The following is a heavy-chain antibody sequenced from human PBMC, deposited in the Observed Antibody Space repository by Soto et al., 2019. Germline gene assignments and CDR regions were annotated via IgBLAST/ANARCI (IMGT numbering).Heavy chain of an antibody. CDR2: ISYDGSNK. D-gene: IGHD6-13*01. Sequence: QVQLVESGGGVVQPGRSLRLSCAASGFTFSSYGMHWVRQAPGKGLEWVAVISYDGSNKYYADSVKGRFTISRDNSKNTLYLQMNSLRAEDTAVYYCAKEIAAARPGPWGQGTLVTVSS. V-gene: IGHV3-30*18. CDR3: AKEIAAARPGP. CDR1: GFTFSSYG. J-gene: IGHJ5*02.